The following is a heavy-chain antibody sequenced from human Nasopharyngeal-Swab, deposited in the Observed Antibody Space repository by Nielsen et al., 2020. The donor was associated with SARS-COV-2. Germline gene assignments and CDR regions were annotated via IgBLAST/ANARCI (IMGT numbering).Heavy chain of an antibody. V-gene: IGHV3-15*01. Sequence: GGSLRLSCAASGFTFSNAWMSWVRQAPGKGLEWVGRIKSKTDGGTTDYAAPVKGRFTISRDDSKNTLYLQMNSLKTEDTAVYYCTTESGPYSNWFDPWGQGTLVTVSS. CDR3: TTESGPYSNWFDP. J-gene: IGHJ5*02. CDR2: IKSKTDGGTT. D-gene: IGHD2-15*01. CDR1: GFTFSNAW.